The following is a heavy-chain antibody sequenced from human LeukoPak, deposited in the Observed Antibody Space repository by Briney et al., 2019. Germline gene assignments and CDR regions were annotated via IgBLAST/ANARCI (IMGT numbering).Heavy chain of an antibody. Sequence: GGSLRLSCAASGFNFSSYWRHWVRHAPGKGLVWFSCIKSDGSSTSTADSAKGRFTISRDNAKNTVYLQMNSLRNDDTAAYYCLRENRSYNFYYRGQGNLVSVSS. CDR2: IKSDGSST. V-gene: IGHV3-74*01. J-gene: IGHJ4*02. CDR1: GFNFSSYW. CDR3: LRENRSYNFYY. D-gene: IGHD1-26*01.